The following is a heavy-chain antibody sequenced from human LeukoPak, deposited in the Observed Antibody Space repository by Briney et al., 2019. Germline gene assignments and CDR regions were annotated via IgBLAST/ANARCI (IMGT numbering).Heavy chain of an antibody. CDR3: ARDRAVGFLITFGGVISDY. D-gene: IGHD3-16*02. Sequence: ASVKVSCKASGYTFTGYYMHWVRQAPGQGLEWMGWINPNSGDTNYAQKFQGRVTMTRDTSISTAYMELSRLRPVDTAVYYCARDRAVGFLITFGGVISDYWGQGTLVTVSS. V-gene: IGHV1-2*02. J-gene: IGHJ4*02. CDR2: INPNSGDT. CDR1: GYTFTGYY.